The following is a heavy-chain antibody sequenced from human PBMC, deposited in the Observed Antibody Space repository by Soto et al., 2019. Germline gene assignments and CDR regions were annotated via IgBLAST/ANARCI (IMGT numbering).Heavy chain of an antibody. Sequence: GGSLRLSCAASGFTFSSYAMNWVRQAPGTGLEWVSVISSSGDSTYYADSVKGRFTISRDNSKNTLYLQMNSLRAEDTALYYCAKDGGSGTYPEYWGQGALVTVSS. V-gene: IGHV3-23*01. J-gene: IGHJ4*02. CDR3: AKDGGSGTYPEY. CDR1: GFTFSSYA. D-gene: IGHD1-26*01. CDR2: ISSSGDST.